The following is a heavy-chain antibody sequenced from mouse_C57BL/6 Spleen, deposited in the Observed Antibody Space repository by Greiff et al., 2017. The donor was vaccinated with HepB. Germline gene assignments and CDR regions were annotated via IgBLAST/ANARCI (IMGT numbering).Heavy chain of an antibody. CDR2: IDPSDSYT. J-gene: IGHJ4*01. D-gene: IGHD2-5*01. V-gene: IGHV1-50*01. CDR3: ARDTSNYYAMDY. CDR1: GYTFTSYW. Sequence: QVQLQQPGAELVKPGASVKLFCKASGYTFTSYWMQWVKQRPGQGLEWIGEIDPSDSYTNYNQKFKGKATLTVDTSSSTAYMQLSSLTSEDSAVYYCARDTSNYYAMDYWGQGTSVTVSS.